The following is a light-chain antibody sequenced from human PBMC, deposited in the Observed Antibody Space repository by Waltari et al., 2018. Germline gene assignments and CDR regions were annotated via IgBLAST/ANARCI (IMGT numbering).Light chain of an antibody. J-gene: IGLJ3*02. Sequence: QSVLTQPPSVSGAPGQRVIISCTGTTSNIGAGYDVHWYQQIPGKTPKLLIYGNNRPSGAPDRFSGSKSGTSVSLAIAGLQADDEADYYCQAYDNSLRGWWFGGGTRLTVL. CDR1: TSNIGAGYD. CDR2: GN. CDR3: QAYDNSLRGWW. V-gene: IGLV1-40*01.